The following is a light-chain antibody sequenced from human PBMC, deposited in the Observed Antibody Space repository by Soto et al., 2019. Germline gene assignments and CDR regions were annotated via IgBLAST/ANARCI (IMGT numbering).Light chain of an antibody. J-gene: IGLJ2*01. Sequence: QSVLTQSASVSGSPGQSITIPCTGTSSDVGGYDYVSWYQQHPGKVPKLIIYEVIKRPSGVSHRFSGSKSGNTASLTISGLQTEDEADYYCSSYTTSSALVVGGGTK. CDR2: EVI. CDR1: SSDVGGYDY. V-gene: IGLV2-14*01. CDR3: SSYTTSSALV.